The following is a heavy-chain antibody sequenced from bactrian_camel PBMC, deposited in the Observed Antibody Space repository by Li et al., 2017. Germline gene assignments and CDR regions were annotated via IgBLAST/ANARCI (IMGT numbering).Heavy chain of an antibody. CDR1: LMMGC. V-gene: IGHV3S55*01. D-gene: IGHD5*01. CDR3: AAGTNAYGVGTCQYDY. Sequence: HVQLVESGGGSVQAGGSLRLSCETSLMMGCMGWFRQGPGQQREGVANIHNDGRTYYVDSVKGRFILSQDNAKTAMFLQMNDLKPEDTAMYLCAAGTNAYGVGTCQYDYWGRGTQVTVS. CDR2: IHNDGRT. J-gene: IGHJ4*01.